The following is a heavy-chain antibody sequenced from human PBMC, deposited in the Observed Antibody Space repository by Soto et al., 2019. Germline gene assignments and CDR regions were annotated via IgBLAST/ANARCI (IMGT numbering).Heavy chain of an antibody. V-gene: IGHV3-74*01. J-gene: IGHJ4*02. CDR2: IYTDGSRT. CDR1: GFTFSDYW. CDR3: ARGSRAEYRKDY. D-gene: IGHD3-16*02. Sequence: EVQLVESGGNLVQPGGSLRLSCAASGFTFSDYWMHWVRQAPGKGLVWVSRIYTDGSRTNYADSVKGRFTISRDNAKNTVYLQMDSLRDEDTAVYYCARGSRAEYRKDYWGQGTLVNVSS.